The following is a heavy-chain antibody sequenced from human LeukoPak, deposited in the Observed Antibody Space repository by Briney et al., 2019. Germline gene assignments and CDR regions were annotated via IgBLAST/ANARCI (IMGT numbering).Heavy chain of an antibody. V-gene: IGHV5-51*01. CDR1: GYSFTSYW. D-gene: IGHD6-19*01. CDR3: ARHHSSGWYDY. CDR2: IYPGDSHT. J-gene: IGHJ4*02. Sequence: GESLKISCKGSGYSFTSYWIGWVRQMPGKGLEWMGIIYPGDSHTKYSPSFQGQVTISADKSISTARLQWSSLKASDTAMYYCARHHSSGWYDYWGQGTLVTVSS.